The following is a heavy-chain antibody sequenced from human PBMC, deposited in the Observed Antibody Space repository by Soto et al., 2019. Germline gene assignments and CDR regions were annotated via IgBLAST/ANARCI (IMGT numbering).Heavy chain of an antibody. CDR2: TSYDGSDK. CDR1: GFTFRSYV. J-gene: IGHJ1*01. D-gene: IGHD1-26*01. V-gene: IGHV3-30*19. CDR3: ARWETMGGLDV. Sequence: QVQLVESGGGVVQPGTSLRVSCVGSGFTFRSYVIHWVRQAPGKGLEWVALTSYDGSDKYYGDSVRGRFTISRDNSRNTVDLQMDSLRLEDTALYYCARWETMGGLDVWGQGTLVSVSS.